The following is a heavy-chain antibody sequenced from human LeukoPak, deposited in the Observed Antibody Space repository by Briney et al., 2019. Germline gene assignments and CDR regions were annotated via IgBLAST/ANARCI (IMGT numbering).Heavy chain of an antibody. Sequence: GGSLRLSCAASGFTSSSYEMNWVRQAPGKGLEWVSYISSSGSTIYYADSVKGRFTISRDNAKNSLYLQMNSLRAEDTAVYYCARDWNYGSGSYLQPDAFDIWGQGTMVTVSS. CDR2: ISSSGSTI. CDR3: ARDWNYGSGSYLQPDAFDI. J-gene: IGHJ3*02. D-gene: IGHD3-10*01. V-gene: IGHV3-48*03. CDR1: GFTSSSYE.